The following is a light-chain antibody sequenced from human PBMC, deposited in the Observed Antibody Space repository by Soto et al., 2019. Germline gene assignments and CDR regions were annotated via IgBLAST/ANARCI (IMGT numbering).Light chain of an antibody. CDR2: RNN. CDR1: SSKIGSNY. V-gene: IGLV1-47*01. Sequence: QSALTQPPSASGTPGQRVTISCSGSSSKIGSNYVYWYQQLPGTAPKLLIYRNNQRPSGVPDRFSGSKSGTSASLAISGLRSEDEADYYCAAWDDSLSACYVFGTGTKVTVL. CDR3: AAWDDSLSACYV. J-gene: IGLJ1*01.